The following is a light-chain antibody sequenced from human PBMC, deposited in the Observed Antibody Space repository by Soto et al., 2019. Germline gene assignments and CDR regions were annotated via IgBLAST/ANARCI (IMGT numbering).Light chain of an antibody. CDR2: DAS. V-gene: IGKV1-13*02. CDR3: KKFISYPPT. J-gene: IGKJ5*01. CDR1: QGISSS. Sequence: AIQLTQSPSSLSASVGDRVTITCRASQGISSSLAWYQQKPGKGPKLLIYDASSLESGVPSRFTGSGSGQNFTLPIGSFQPEVFATYFCKKFISYPPTFGQGHDWRLN.